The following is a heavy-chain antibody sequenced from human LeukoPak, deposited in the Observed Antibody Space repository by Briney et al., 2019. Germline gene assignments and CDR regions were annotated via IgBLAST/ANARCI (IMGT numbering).Heavy chain of an antibody. CDR2: ISVRGITI. CDR1: GFNFSASY. Sequence: PGRSLRLSCAASGFNFSASYMSWIRQSPGRGLEWVSYISVRGITINYADSVRGRFSIFRDDAKSSLFLQMNSLKTEDTALYYCVSGGDYAGIAALFRHWGQGSLVTVSS. D-gene: IGHD2-21*01. V-gene: IGHV3-11*01. J-gene: IGHJ4*02. CDR3: VSGGDYAGIAALFRH.